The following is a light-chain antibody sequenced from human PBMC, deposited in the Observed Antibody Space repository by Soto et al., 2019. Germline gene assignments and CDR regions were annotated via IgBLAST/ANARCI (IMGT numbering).Light chain of an antibody. CDR1: QSISSY. CDR3: QQSDSTAYT. Sequence: DIQMTQSPSSLSASIRDRVTITCRASQSISSYLNWYQQKPGKAPKLLIYAASSLQSGVPSRFSGSGSGTDFTLTISSLQPEDFATYHCQQSDSTAYTFGQGTKLEIK. V-gene: IGKV1-39*01. J-gene: IGKJ2*01. CDR2: AAS.